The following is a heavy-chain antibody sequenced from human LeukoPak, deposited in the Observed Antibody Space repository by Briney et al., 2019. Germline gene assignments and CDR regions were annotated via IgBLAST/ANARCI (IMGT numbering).Heavy chain of an antibody. Sequence: SETLSLTCAVSGGSISSNNWWSWVRQPPGKGLEWIGEIYHIGNTNYNPSLKSRVTISVDKSNNQFSLRLNSVTAADTAVYYCASHGAFYLAYWGQGTLVTVSS. D-gene: IGHD2/OR15-2a*01. V-gene: IGHV4-4*02. J-gene: IGHJ4*02. CDR2: IYHIGNT. CDR3: ASHGAFYLAY. CDR1: GGSISSNNW.